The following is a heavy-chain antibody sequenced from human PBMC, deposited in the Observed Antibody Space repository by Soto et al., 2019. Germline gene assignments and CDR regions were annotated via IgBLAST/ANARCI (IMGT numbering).Heavy chain of an antibody. J-gene: IGHJ4*02. CDR3: ARVTAGSGSYQIDL. CDR1: GFPFSGFS. V-gene: IGHV3-21*01. Sequence: PGGSLRLSCVASGFPFSGFSLNWIRQAPGKGLEWVSSIGRVSTYIYYADSVRGRFTVSRDNAKNSVYLQMNGLTAEDSGIYYCARVTAGSGSYQIDLWGQGTLVTVSS. CDR2: IGRVSTYI. D-gene: IGHD3-10*01.